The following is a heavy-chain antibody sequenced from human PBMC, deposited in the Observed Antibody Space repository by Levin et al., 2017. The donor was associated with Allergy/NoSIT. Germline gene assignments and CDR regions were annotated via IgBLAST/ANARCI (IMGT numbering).Heavy chain of an antibody. CDR3: ARQWNYSSEMFDY. Sequence: PGGSLRLSCAASGFTFNIYAVSWVRQAPGKGLEWVSAISDSGHLTYYTDSVKGRFTISRDNSKNKVYLEMNTLRAEDTALYYCARQWNYSSEMFDYWGQGTLVTVSS. CDR1: GFTFNIYA. CDR2: ISDSGHLT. V-gene: IGHV3-23*01. D-gene: IGHD1-7*01. J-gene: IGHJ4*02.